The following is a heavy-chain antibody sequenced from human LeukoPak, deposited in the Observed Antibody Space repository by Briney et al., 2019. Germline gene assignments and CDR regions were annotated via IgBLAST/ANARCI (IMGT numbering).Heavy chain of an antibody. V-gene: IGHV4-4*07. CDR1: GGSISSYY. CDR2: IYTTGST. J-gene: IGHJ5*02. D-gene: IGHD3-22*01. Sequence: PSETLSLTCTVPGGSISSYYWTWIRQPAGKGLEWIGRIYTTGSTNYNPSLKSRVTISVDTSKNQFSLKLSSVTAADTAVYYCARVELDYYDSSGPTNLEARWFDPWGQGTLVTVSS. CDR3: ARVELDYYDSSGPTNLEARWFDP.